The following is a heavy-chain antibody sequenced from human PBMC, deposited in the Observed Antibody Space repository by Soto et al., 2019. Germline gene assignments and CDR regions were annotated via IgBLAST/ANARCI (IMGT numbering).Heavy chain of an antibody. Sequence: QVQLVESGGGVVQPGRSLRLSCAASGFTFISYAMHWVRQAPGKGLEWVAVISFDGSTEYYADSVKGRFTISRDKSKNTVYLQMNSLRSEDPAVYYCARSRHGSGSYTHFYYGLDVWGQGTTVTVSS. V-gene: IGHV3-30-3*01. CDR2: ISFDGSTE. CDR3: ARSRHGSGSYTHFYYGLDV. J-gene: IGHJ6*02. CDR1: GFTFISYA. D-gene: IGHD3-10*01.